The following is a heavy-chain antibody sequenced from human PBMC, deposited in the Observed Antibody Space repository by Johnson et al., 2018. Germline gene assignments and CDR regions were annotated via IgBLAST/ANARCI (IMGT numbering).Heavy chain of an antibody. J-gene: IGHJ6*03. V-gene: IGHV1-69*09. CDR3: ASGISGTTGNYYYYYYMDV. CDR1: GGTFSSYT. CDR2: IIPIFGIT. D-gene: IGHD1-7*01. Sequence: QVQLVESGAEVKKPGSSVKVSCKASGGTFSSYTISWVRQAPGQGLEWMGRIIPIFGITNYAQKFQGRVTISADKSTSTAYMELSSLRTEDTAVYYCASGISGTTGNYYYYYYMDVWGKGTTVTVSS.